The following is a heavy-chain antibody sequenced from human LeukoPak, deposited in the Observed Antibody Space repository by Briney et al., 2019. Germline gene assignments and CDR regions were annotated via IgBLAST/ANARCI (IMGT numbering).Heavy chain of an antibody. CDR1: GFTFNTYT. J-gene: IGHJ5*02. CDR3: ARSLPYCTNTSCYLDP. CDR2: ISSDSYYI. D-gene: IGHD2-2*01. Sequence: GGSLRLSCAASGFTFNTYTMNWVRQAPGKGLEWVSSISSDSYYIYYADSVKGRSTISRDNAKNSLDLQMKSLRAEDTAVYYCARSLPYCTNTSCYLDPWGQGTLVTVSS. V-gene: IGHV3-21*01.